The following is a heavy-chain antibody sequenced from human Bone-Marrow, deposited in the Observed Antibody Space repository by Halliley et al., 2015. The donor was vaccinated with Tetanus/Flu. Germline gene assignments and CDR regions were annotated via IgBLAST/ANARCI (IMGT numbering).Heavy chain of an antibody. CDR3: PRGKDYVWGSHRPLDH. D-gene: IGHD3-16*02. V-gene: IGHV4-4*02. Sequence: SLRLSCVVSAGSISTTNWWSWVRQPPGKGLEWIGETFHTGTTNYNPSLKGRVTISVDKSKNQFSLKVISVTAAETAVYYCPRGKDYVWGSHRPLDHWGQGTLVNVSS. J-gene: IGHJ4*02. CDR1: AGSISTTNW. CDR2: TFHTGTT.